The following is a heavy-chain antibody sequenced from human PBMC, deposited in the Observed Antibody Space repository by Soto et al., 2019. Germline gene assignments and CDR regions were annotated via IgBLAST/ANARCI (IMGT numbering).Heavy chain of an antibody. CDR3: AKIPRSSSWYLDAFDI. CDR1: GFTFSSYA. D-gene: IGHD6-13*01. J-gene: IGHJ3*02. CDR2: ISGSGGST. Sequence: EVQLLESGGGLVQPGGSLRLSCAASGFTFSSYAMSWVRQAPGKGLEWVSAISGSGGSTYYADSVKGRFTISRDNSKSTLYLHMNSLRAEDTAVYDCAKIPRSSSWYLDAFDILGQGRMVSVSS. V-gene: IGHV3-23*01.